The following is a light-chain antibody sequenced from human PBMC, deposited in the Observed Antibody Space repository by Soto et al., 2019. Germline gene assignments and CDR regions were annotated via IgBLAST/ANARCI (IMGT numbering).Light chain of an antibody. Sequence: QSVLTQPASVSGSPGQSVTISCTGSSSDIGTYKYVSWYQHHPGKAPKLMIYEVSKRLSGVPDRFSGSKSGNTASLTISGLQAADEADYYCSLYTSENAYVFGTGTKVTVL. CDR3: SLYTSENAYV. CDR2: EVS. J-gene: IGLJ1*01. V-gene: IGLV2-14*01. CDR1: SSDIGTYKY.